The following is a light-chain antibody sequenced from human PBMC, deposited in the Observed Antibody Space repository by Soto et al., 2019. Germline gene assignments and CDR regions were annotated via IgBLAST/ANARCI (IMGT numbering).Light chain of an antibody. J-gene: IGLJ3*02. CDR2: GNN. CDR3: QSYDSSLSGSV. V-gene: IGLV1-40*01. CDR1: SSNIGTGYD. Sequence: QAVVTQPPSVSGAPGQRVTISCTGSSSNIGTGYDVRWYQQFPGTAPKLLIYGNNNRPSGVPDRFSGSKSGTSASLAITGLQAEDEADYYCQSYDSSLSGSVFGGGTKLTVL.